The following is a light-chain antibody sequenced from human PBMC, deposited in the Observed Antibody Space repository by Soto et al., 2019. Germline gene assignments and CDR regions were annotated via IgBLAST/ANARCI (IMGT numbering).Light chain of an antibody. CDR2: GAS. Sequence: EVVTCQTPVTQSASTGARATLSCRASQSVSSNLSWYQQKPGQAPRLLIYGASTRATGIPARFSGSGSGTEFTLTISSLQSEDFAVYYYQQYNNWPPETFGQGTKVDI. CDR1: QSVSSN. J-gene: IGKJ1*01. V-gene: IGKV3-15*01. CDR3: QQYNNWPPET.